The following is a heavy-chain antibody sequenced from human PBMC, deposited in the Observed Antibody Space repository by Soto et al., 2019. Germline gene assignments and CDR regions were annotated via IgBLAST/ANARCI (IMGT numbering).Heavy chain of an antibody. Sequence: GASVKVSCKASGYTFTGYYMHWVRQAPGQGLVWMGWINPNSGGTNYAQKFQGWVTMTRDTSISTAYMELSRLRSDDTAVYYCARVSNSYGYGQYYFDYWGQGTLVTVSS. CDR1: GYTFTGYY. CDR3: ARVSNSYGYGQYYFDY. J-gene: IGHJ4*02. CDR2: INPNSGGT. V-gene: IGHV1-2*04. D-gene: IGHD5-18*01.